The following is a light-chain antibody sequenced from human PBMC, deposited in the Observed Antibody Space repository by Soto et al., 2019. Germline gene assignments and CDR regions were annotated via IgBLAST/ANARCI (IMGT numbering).Light chain of an antibody. CDR3: CSYAGSSPWV. J-gene: IGLJ2*01. CDR2: EGS. Sequence: QSVLTQPASVSGSPGPSITISCTGTSSDVGSYNLVSWYQQHPGEAPKLMIYEGSQRPSGVSNRFSGPKSGNTASLTISGLQAEDEADYYCCSYAGSSPWVFGGGTKLTVL. V-gene: IGLV2-23*01. CDR1: SSDVGSYNL.